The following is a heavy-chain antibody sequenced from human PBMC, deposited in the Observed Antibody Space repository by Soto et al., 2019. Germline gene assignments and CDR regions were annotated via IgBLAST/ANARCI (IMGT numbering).Heavy chain of an antibody. V-gene: IGHV3-7*01. D-gene: IGHD3-9*01. CDR2: IKQDGSEK. CDR1: GFTFSSYW. J-gene: IGHJ4*02. Sequence: GGSLRLSCAASGFTFSSYWMSWVRQAPGKGLEWVANIKQDGSEKYYVDSVKGRFTISRDNAKNSLYLQMNSLRAEDTAVYYCARDKYDILTGYQYYFDYWGQGTLVTVSS. CDR3: ARDKYDILTGYQYYFDY.